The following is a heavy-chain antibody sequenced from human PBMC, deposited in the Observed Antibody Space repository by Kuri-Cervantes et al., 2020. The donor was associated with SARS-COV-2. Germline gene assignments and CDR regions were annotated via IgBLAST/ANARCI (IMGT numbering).Heavy chain of an antibody. Sequence: GESLKISCAASGFRFSDYGMNWVRQGLEKGLECVAYISSSSTSIYYADSVKGRFTISRDNAKNSLYLQMDSLRDEDTAVYYCARGSGWFEGRVRWFDPWGQGTLVTVSS. CDR3: ARGSGWFEGRVRWFDP. CDR1: GFRFSDYG. J-gene: IGHJ5*02. CDR2: ISSSSTSI. D-gene: IGHD6-19*01. V-gene: IGHV3-48*02.